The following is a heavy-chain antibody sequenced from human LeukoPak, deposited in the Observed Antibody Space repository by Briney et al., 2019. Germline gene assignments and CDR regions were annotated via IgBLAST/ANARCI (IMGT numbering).Heavy chain of an antibody. CDR3: ARGPNYSGFDY. V-gene: IGHV3-74*01. Sequence: PGGSLRLSCAASGFTFSSYWMHWVRQAPGKGLVWVSRINSDGSSTSYADSVKGRFTISRDNAKNTLYLQMNSLRAEDTAVYYCARGPNYSGFDYWGQGTLVTVSS. J-gene: IGHJ4*02. D-gene: IGHD2-15*01. CDR1: GFTFSSYW. CDR2: INSDGSST.